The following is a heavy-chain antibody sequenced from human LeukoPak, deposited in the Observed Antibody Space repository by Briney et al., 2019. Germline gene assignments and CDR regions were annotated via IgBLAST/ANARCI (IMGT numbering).Heavy chain of an antibody. CDR2: IKSKTDGGTT. J-gene: IGHJ3*02. V-gene: IGHV3-15*07. Sequence: TSGGSLRLSCAASGFTFSNAWMNWVRQAPGKGLEWVGRIKSKTDGGTTDYAAPVKGRFTISRDDSKNTLYLQVNSLKTEDTAVYYCTTDRGGYRGGDCYFDAFDIWGQGTMVTVSS. D-gene: IGHD2-21*02. CDR3: TTDRGGYRGGDCYFDAFDI. CDR1: GFTFSNAW.